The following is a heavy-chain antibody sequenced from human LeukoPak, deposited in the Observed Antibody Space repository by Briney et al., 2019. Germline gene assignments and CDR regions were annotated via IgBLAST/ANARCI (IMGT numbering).Heavy chain of an antibody. CDR2: INHSGST. J-gene: IGHJ6*03. D-gene: IGHD5-18*01. Sequence: SETLSLTCAVYGGSFSGYYWSWIRQPPGKGLEWIGEINHSGSTNYNPSLKSRVTISVDTSKNQFSLKLSSVTAADTAVYYCARGRFLYSYGYYYYYYMDVWGKGTTVTVSS. V-gene: IGHV4-34*01. CDR3: ARGRFLYSYGYYYYYYMDV. CDR1: GGSFSGYY.